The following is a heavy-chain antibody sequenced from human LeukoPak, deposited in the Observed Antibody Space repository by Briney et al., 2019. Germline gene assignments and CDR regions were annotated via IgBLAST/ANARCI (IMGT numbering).Heavy chain of an antibody. J-gene: IGHJ4*02. Sequence: ASVNVSCKASGYTFTSYGSSGVRQAPGQGLEGMGWISAYNGNTNYAQKLQGRVTMTTDTSTSTAYMDLRSLRSDDTAVYYCARYEYSGSYDYWGQGPLVPVSS. CDR1: GYTFTSYG. CDR2: ISAYNGNT. V-gene: IGHV1-18*01. D-gene: IGHD1-26*01. CDR3: ARYEYSGSYDY.